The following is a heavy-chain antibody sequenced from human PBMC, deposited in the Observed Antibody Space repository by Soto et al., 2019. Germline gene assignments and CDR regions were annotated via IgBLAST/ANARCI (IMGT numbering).Heavy chain of an antibody. CDR3: ARDDSGYSYGKKLYYYYYGMDV. CDR2: IIPIFGTA. D-gene: IGHD5-18*01. Sequence: GASVKVSCKASGGTFSSYAISWVRQAPGQGLEWMGGIIPIFGTANYAQKFQGRVTITADESTSTAYMELSSLRSEDTAVYYCARDDSGYSYGKKLYYYYYGMDVWGQGTTVTVS. J-gene: IGHJ6*02. V-gene: IGHV1-69*13. CDR1: GGTFSSYA.